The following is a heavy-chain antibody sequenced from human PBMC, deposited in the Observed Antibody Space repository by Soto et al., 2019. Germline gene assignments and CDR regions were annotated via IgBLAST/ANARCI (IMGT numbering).Heavy chain of an antibody. CDR1: GFTFSNSW. D-gene: IGHD1-26*01. V-gene: IGHV3-74*01. Sequence: GGSLRLSCAASGFTFSNSWMHWVRQAPGKGLVWVSYINSDGSTTTYADSVKGRFTISRDNAKNTVYLQITSLTAEDTAVYYCARDRSYTTDYSGQGPLVTVYS. CDR2: INSDGSTT. CDR3: ARDRSYTTDY. J-gene: IGHJ4*02.